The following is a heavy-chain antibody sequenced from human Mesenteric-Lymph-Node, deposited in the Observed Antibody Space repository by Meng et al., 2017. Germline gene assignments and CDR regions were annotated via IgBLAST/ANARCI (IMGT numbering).Heavy chain of an antibody. CDR2: ISAYNGNT. J-gene: IGHJ6*02. D-gene: IGHD4-23*01. Sequence: ASVKVSCKASGYTFTSYGISWVRQAPGQGLEWMGWISAYNGNTNYAQKLQGRVTITADESTSTAYMELSSLRSDDTAVYYCARPVVTRALYYGTDVWGQGTTVTVSS. V-gene: IGHV1-18*01. CDR1: GYTFTSYG. CDR3: ARPVVTRALYYGTDV.